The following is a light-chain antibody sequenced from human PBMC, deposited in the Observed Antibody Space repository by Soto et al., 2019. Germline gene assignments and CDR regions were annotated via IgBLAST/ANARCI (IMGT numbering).Light chain of an antibody. V-gene: IGKV3-20*01. J-gene: IGKJ1*01. CDR1: RSVSDTL. CDR3: RHYGESAWT. Sequence: EIVLTQSPGTLSLSPGERATLSCRADRSVSDTLLTWFQQKPGQAPRLLIFGTSNRAPGIPDRFSGSGSGADFTLTISRLEPDEFEVYYCRHYGESAWTCGKGTKVEIK. CDR2: GTS.